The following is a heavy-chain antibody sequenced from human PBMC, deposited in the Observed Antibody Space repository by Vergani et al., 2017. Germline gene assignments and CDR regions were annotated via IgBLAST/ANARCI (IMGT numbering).Heavy chain of an antibody. CDR1: GGSISSYY. V-gene: IGHV4-59*01. CDR3: ARGGIAARPYYYYYYMDV. Sequence: QVQLQESGPGLVKPSETLSLTCTVSGGSISSYYWSWIRQPPGKGLEWIGYIYYSGSTNYNPSLTSRVTISVDTSKNQFSLKLSSVTAADTAVYYCARGGIAARPYYYYYYMDVWGKGTTVTVSS. D-gene: IGHD6-6*01. CDR2: IYYSGST. J-gene: IGHJ6*03.